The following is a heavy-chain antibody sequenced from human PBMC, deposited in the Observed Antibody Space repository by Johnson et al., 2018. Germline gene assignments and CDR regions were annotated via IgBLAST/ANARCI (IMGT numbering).Heavy chain of an antibody. V-gene: IGHV4-39*07. Sequence: QVQLQESGPGLVKPSETLSLTCNVSGASISSRSYSWGWIRPPPGKGLEWIPTIFHSGTTYYNPSLTRRVSISVDTSKSQFSLSLRSVTAADTAAYYCAGVLSVAGRPYYREVWGKGTTVTVSS. CDR1: GASISSRSYS. D-gene: IGHD6-6*01. J-gene: IGHJ6*03. CDR2: IFHSGTT. CDR3: AGVLSVAGRPYYREV.